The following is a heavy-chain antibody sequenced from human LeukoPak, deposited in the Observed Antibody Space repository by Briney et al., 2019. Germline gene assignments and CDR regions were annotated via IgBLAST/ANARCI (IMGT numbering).Heavy chain of an antibody. D-gene: IGHD2-8*01. V-gene: IGHV4-4*07. Sequence: SETLSLTCTVSGGSISSYYWSWIRQPAGKGLEWIGRIYISGSTNYNPSLKSRVTMSVDTSKNQFSLKLSSVTAADTAVYYCARSNGEYYYYYYMDVWGKGTTVTVSS. CDR1: GGSISSYY. CDR2: IYISGST. J-gene: IGHJ6*03. CDR3: ARSNGEYYYYYYMDV.